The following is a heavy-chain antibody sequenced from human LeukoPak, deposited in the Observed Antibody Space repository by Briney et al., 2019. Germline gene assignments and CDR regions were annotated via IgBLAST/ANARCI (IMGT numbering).Heavy chain of an antibody. CDR3: ARSAAGTLDY. V-gene: IGHV6-1*01. J-gene: IGHJ4*02. D-gene: IGHD6-13*01. CDR2: TYYKSKWNN. CDR1: GDSVSSKSAT. Sequence: SQILSLTCAISGDSVSSKSATWNWIRQSPSRGLEWLGRTYYKSKWNNDYAISVKSRITITPDTPKNQFSLHLNSVTPEDTAVYFCARSAAGTLDYWGQGTLVTVSS.